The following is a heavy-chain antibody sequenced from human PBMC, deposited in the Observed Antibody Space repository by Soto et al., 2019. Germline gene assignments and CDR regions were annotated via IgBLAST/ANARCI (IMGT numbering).Heavy chain of an antibody. CDR2: IYPGDSDT. V-gene: IGHV5-51*01. D-gene: IGHD2-2*01. Sequence: GESLKISGKASGFRFMSYWIAWVRQKPGKGLEWMGIIYPGDSDTRYGPSFEGQVTISANKSTNTALLQWSSLTASDTAIYFCPRGCTITGCYGAMDVWGQGTTVTVSS. J-gene: IGHJ6*02. CDR1: GFRFMSYW. CDR3: PRGCTITGCYGAMDV.